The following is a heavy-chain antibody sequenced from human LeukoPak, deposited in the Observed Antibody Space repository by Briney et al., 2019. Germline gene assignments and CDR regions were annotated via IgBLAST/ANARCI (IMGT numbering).Heavy chain of an antibody. D-gene: IGHD3-10*01. J-gene: IGHJ4*02. CDR2: IYYSGST. V-gene: IGHV4-59*01. CDR1: ADSISFYY. Sequence: SETLSLTCTVSADSISFYYWSWLRQTPGKGLEWIGYIYYSGSTNYNPSLKSRVTISVDTSQNQFSLKLSFVTAADTAVYYCARGGIDSFDYWGQGTLVTVSS. CDR3: ARGGIDSFDY.